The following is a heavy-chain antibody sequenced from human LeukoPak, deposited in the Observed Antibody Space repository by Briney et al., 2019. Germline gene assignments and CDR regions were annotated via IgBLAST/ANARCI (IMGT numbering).Heavy chain of an antibody. CDR2: ISGSGGTT. CDR3: AKEALQWLVRKYYFDN. D-gene: IGHD6-19*01. J-gene: IGHJ4*02. Sequence: GGSLRLSCAASGFTFSSYAMSWVRQARGKGLEWVSAISGSGGTTYYADSVKGRFTISRDNSKNTLYLQMNSLRAEDTAVYYCAKEALQWLVRKYYFDNWGQGTMVTVSS. CDR1: GFTFSSYA. V-gene: IGHV3-23*01.